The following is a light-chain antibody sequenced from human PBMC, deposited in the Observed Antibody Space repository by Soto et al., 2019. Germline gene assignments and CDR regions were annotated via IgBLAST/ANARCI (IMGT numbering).Light chain of an antibody. J-gene: IGKJ1*01. Sequence: EIVMTQSPATLSVSPGERATLSCRASQSVSSNLAWYQQKPGQAPRLLIYGASTRATGIPARFSGSGSGTEVIHTIISMQSEDYAVYYCQQYNNWPPCTFGQGTKVEIK. CDR2: GAS. V-gene: IGKV3-15*01. CDR3: QQYNNWPPCT. CDR1: QSVSSN.